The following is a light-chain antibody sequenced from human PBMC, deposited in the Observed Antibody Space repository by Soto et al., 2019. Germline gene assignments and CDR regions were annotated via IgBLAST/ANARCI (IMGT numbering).Light chain of an antibody. J-gene: IGKJ3*01. CDR1: QSVSSSY. CDR2: GAS. V-gene: IGKV3-20*01. Sequence: EIVLTQSPGTLSLSPGERATLSCRASQSVSSSYLAWYQQKPGQAPRLLIYGASSRATGIPDRFSGSGSGTHFTLTISRLAPDDFAVYYCQQYGSSPFTFGPGTKVDIK. CDR3: QQYGSSPFT.